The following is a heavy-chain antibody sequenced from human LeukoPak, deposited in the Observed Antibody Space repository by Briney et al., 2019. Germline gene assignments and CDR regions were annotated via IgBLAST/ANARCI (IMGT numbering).Heavy chain of an antibody. D-gene: IGHD6-13*01. CDR2: INHSGST. CDR1: GGSFSGYY. CDR3: ARNRDEKAGIAAFYYYYYMDV. J-gene: IGHJ6*03. Sequence: SETLSLTCAVYGGSFSGYYWSWIRQPPGKGLEWIGEINHSGSTNYNPSLKSRVTISVDTSKSQFSLKLSSVTGADTAVYYCARNRDEKAGIAAFYYYYYMDVWGKGTTVTVSS. V-gene: IGHV4-34*01.